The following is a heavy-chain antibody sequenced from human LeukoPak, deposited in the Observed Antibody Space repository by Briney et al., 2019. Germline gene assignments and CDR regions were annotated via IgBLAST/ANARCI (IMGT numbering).Heavy chain of an antibody. J-gene: IGHJ4*02. CDR3: ARGDSGWSHYFDY. V-gene: IGHV1-2*02. CDR2: INPNSGGT. Sequence: ASVKVSCKAFEYTFTGHYLHWVRQAPGQGLEWMGWINPNSGGTSYAQKFRGRVTVTRDTSMSTAYMEVRRLKSDDTAVCYCARGDSGWSHYFDYWGQGTLVTVSS. D-gene: IGHD6-19*01. CDR1: EYTFTGHY.